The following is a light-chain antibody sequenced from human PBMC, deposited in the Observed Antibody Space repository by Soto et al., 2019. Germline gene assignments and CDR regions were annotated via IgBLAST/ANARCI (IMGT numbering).Light chain of an antibody. Sequence: QPVLTQPPSVSAAPGQKVTISCSGSSSNIGNNYVSWYQQLPGTAPKLLIYENNKRPSGVPDRFSGSKSGTSASLAITGLQAEDEADYYCQSYDSSLSGSNVFGTGTKVTVL. CDR3: QSYDSSLSGSNV. CDR2: ENN. V-gene: IGLV1-51*02. J-gene: IGLJ1*01. CDR1: SSNIGNNY.